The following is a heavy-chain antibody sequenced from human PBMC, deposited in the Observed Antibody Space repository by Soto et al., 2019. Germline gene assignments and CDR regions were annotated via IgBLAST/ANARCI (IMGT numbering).Heavy chain of an antibody. CDR3: ARAPMVLTRSYFDS. D-gene: IGHD2-8*01. J-gene: IGHJ4*02. Sequence: SETLSLTCSVSGGSIRSSHTSTYWTWIRQPPGKGLEWIAYISYSGNTNYNPSLKSRVSISVDTSKNQFSLNLTSVTAADTAVYYCARAPMVLTRSYFDSWGQGTPVTVSS. CDR2: ISYSGNT. V-gene: IGHV4-61*01. CDR1: GGSIRSSHTSTY.